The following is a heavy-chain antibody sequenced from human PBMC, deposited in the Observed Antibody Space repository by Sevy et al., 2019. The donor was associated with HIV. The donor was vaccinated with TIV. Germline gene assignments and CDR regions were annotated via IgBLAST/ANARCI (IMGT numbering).Heavy chain of an antibody. CDR2: IYYSGST. CDR3: ARDLLVTSDYYYYGMDV. Sequence: SETLSLTCTVSGGSISSYYWSWIRQPPGKGLEWIGYIYYSGSTNYNPSLKSRVTISVDTSKNQFSLKLSSVTAVDTAVYYCARDLLVTSDYYYYGMDVWGQGTTVTVSS. V-gene: IGHV4-59*13. D-gene: IGHD3-9*01. CDR1: GGSISSYY. J-gene: IGHJ6*02.